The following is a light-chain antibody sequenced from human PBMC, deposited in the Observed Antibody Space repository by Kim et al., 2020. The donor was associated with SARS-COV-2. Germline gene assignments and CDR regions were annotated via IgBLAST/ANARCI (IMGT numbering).Light chain of an antibody. Sequence: ETVMTQSPATLSVSLGERLTVSCRASQRVTTNLAWYQQKPGQAPRLLIYGASTRATDVPGRFSGGGSGTEFTLNITNLQSEDFAVYHCQQYNNWPYTFGQGTKLEI. V-gene: IGKV3-15*01. CDR3: QQYNNWPYT. CDR2: GAS. J-gene: IGKJ2*01. CDR1: QRVTTN.